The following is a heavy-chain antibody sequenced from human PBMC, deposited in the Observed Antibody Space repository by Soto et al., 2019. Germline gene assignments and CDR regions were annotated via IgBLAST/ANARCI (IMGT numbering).Heavy chain of an antibody. V-gene: IGHV3-30-3*01. J-gene: IGHJ4*02. CDR1: GFTFSRYA. CDR3: AMTPSSGWYYFDY. D-gene: IGHD6-19*01. CDR2: ISYDGSNK. Sequence: QVQLVESGGGVVQPGRSLRLSCAASGFTFSRYAMHWVRQAPGKGLEWVAVISYDGSNKYYADSVKGRFTISRDNSKNTLYLQMNSLRAEDTAVYYCAMTPSSGWYYFDYWGQGTLVTVSS.